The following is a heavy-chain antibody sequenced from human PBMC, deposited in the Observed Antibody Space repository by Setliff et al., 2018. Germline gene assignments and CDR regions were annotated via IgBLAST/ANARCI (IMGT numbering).Heavy chain of an antibody. J-gene: IGHJ4*02. CDR1: GGSISSGTNY. CDR3: ARSHVSGSYYNSRPVYSDY. D-gene: IGHD3-10*01. Sequence: PSETLSLTCTVSGGSISSGTNYWSWIRQPAGRGLEWIGHIDPSGNTNYYPSLKSRVTISGDTSKFQFSLKLTSVTAADTAVYYCARSHVSGSYYNSRPVYSDYWGQGTLVTVSS. V-gene: IGHV4-61*09. CDR2: IDPSGNT.